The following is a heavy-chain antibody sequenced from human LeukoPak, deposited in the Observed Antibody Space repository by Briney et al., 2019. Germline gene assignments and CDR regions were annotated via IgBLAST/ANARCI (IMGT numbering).Heavy chain of an antibody. D-gene: IGHD5-12*01. CDR2: FDPEDGET. V-gene: IGHV1-24*01. CDR1: GYTLTELS. Sequence: ASVKVSCKVSGYTLTELSMHWVRQAPGKGLEWMGGFDPEDGETIYAQKFQGRVTMTGDTSTDTAYMELSSLRSEDTAVYYCATDMGLWGYSYWGQGTLVTVSS. CDR3: ATDMGLWGYSY. J-gene: IGHJ4*02.